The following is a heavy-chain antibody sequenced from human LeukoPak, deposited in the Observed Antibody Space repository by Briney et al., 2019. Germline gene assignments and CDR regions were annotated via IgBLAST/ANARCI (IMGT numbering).Heavy chain of an antibody. CDR3: AKVPYGSGSYSTLDY. CDR1: GFTFITSA. J-gene: IGHJ4*02. V-gene: IGHV3-23*01. D-gene: IGHD3-10*01. Sequence: PGGSLRLSCAASGFTFITSAMTWVRQAPGKGLEWVSAISGSGDPYYADSVKGRFTISRDSSKSTLYLQMNSLRAEDTAVYYCAKVPYGSGSYSTLDYWGQGTLVTVSS. CDR2: ISGSGDP.